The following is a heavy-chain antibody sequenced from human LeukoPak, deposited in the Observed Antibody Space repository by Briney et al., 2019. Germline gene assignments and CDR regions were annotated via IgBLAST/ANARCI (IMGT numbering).Heavy chain of an antibody. CDR1: GFTFSIYA. D-gene: IGHD3-22*01. Sequence: PGGSLRLSCSASGFTFSIYAMHWVRQAPGEGLEYVSAISSNGGSTYYADSVKVRFTISRDNFKNTLYLQMSSLRAEDTGVYYCVRNEGNYYDSSGYYYFDYWGQGTLVTVSS. CDR2: ISSNGGST. CDR3: VRNEGNYYDSSGYYYFDY. V-gene: IGHV3-64D*06. J-gene: IGHJ4*02.